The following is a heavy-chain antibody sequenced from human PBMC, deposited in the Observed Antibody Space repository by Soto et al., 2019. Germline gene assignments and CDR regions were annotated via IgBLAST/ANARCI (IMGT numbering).Heavy chain of an antibody. J-gene: IGHJ3*02. CDR1: GFPFSDYY. CDR2: ISSGGTTI. CDR3: ARWRRYAFDI. Sequence: QVQLVESGGGLVKPGGSLRLSCAASGFPFSDYYMSYIRQAPGKGLEWVSYISSGGTTIYYADSVRGRFATSRDNAKNSLHLQLNSLRAEDTAVYYCARWRRYAFDIWGQGTMVTVSS. V-gene: IGHV3-11*01.